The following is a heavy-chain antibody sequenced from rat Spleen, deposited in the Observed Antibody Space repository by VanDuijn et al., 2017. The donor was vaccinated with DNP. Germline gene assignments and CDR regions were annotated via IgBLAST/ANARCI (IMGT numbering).Heavy chain of an antibody. CDR2: ITPSGGNT. J-gene: IGHJ2*01. CDR1: GFTFSDYG. CDR3: TTETRDY. D-gene: IGHD1-10*01. Sequence: EVQLVQSGGGLVQPGRSLKLSCTTSGFTFSDYGMHWIRQAPTKGLEWVASITPSGGNTYYRDSVKGRFTISRDNAKSTLYLQMDSLRSEDTATYYCTTETRDYWGQGVMVTVSS. V-gene: IGHV5-19*01.